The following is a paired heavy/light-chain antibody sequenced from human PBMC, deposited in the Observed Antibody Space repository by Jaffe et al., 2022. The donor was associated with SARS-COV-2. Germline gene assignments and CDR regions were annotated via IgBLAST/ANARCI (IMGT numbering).Heavy chain of an antibody. Sequence: EVQLVESGGGLVQPGGSLRLSCAASGFTFSRFWVSWVRQAPGKGLEWVADIREDGSEKYYVDSVKGRFTISRDNAKNSLFLQMNSLRAEDTAVYYCATTPYHDIPHWGQGTLVTVSS. D-gene: IGHD3-9*01. J-gene: IGHJ4*02. CDR1: GFTFSRFW. CDR3: ATTPYHDIPH. V-gene: IGHV3-7*01. CDR2: IREDGSEK.
Light chain of an antibody. V-gene: IGKV4-1*01. CDR1: QDLLSSLNNKNY. Sequence: DIVMTQSPDSLAVSLGERATINCKSSQDLLSSLNNKNYLGWYQQKPGQPPKLLIYWASTRQSGVPDRFSGSGSGTDFTLIISSLQPEDVAHYYCQQYYSNPPTFGQGTKVEIE. J-gene: IGKJ1*01. CDR2: WAS. CDR3: QQYYSNPPT.